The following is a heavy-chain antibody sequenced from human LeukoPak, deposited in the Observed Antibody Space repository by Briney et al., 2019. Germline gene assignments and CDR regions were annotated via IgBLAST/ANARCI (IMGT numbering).Heavy chain of an antibody. CDR1: GYTFTSYA. Sequence: ASVKVSCKASGYTFTSYAMHWVRQAPGQRLEWMGWINAGNGNTKYSQEFQGRVTITRDTSASTAYMEVSSLRSEDMAVYYCARAVYSSPQPYNWFDPWGQGTLVTVSS. D-gene: IGHD6-13*01. J-gene: IGHJ5*02. CDR2: INAGNGNT. V-gene: IGHV1-3*03. CDR3: ARAVYSSPQPYNWFDP.